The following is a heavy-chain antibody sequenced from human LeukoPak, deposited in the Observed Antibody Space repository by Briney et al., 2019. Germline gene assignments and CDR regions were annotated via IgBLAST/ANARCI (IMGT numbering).Heavy chain of an antibody. D-gene: IGHD4-17*01. Sequence: GGSLRLSCAASGFTFSSYAMSWVRQAPGKGLEWVSAISGSGGSTYYADSVKGRFTIPRDNSKNTLYLQMNSLRAEDTAVYYCAKGEGGYGDCFDYWGQGTLVTVSS. CDR3: AKGEGGYGDCFDY. V-gene: IGHV3-23*01. J-gene: IGHJ4*02. CDR2: ISGSGGST. CDR1: GFTFSSYA.